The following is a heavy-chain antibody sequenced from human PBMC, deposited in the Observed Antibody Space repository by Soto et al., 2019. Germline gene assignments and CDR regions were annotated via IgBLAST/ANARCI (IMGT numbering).Heavy chain of an antibody. D-gene: IGHD6-19*01. CDR1: GFTFDDYA. CDR2: ISWNSGSI. Sequence: QPGGSLRLSCAASGFTFDDYAMHWVRQAPGKGLEWVSGISWNSGSIGYADSVKGRFTISRDNAKNSLYLQMNSLRAEDTALYYCAKDSGAGIPVNTYYYYGMDVWGQGTTVTVSS. CDR3: AKDSGAGIPVNTYYYYGMDV. J-gene: IGHJ6*02. V-gene: IGHV3-9*01.